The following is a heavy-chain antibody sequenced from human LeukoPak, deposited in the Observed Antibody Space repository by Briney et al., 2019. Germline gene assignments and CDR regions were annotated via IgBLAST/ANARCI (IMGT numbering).Heavy chain of an antibody. V-gene: IGHV3-21*01. CDR3: ARVAVAVAINWFDP. CDR2: ISSSSSYI. Sequence: GGSLRLSCAASGVTFSSYSMNWVRQAPGKGLEWVSSISSSSSYIYYADSVKGRFTISRDNAKNSLYLQMNRLRAEDTAVYYCARVAVAVAINWFDPWGQGTLVTVSS. D-gene: IGHD6-19*01. CDR1: GVTFSSYS. J-gene: IGHJ5*02.